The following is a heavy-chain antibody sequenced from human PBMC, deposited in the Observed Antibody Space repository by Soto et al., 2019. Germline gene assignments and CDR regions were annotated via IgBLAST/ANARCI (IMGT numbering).Heavy chain of an antibody. D-gene: IGHD1-7*01. CDR3: ARHQELHNYFDY. V-gene: IGHV4-39*01. CDR1: GGSISSSSYY. CDR2: IYYSGST. J-gene: IGHJ4*02. Sequence: PSETLSLTCTVSGGSISSSSYYWGWIRQPPGKGLEWIGSIYYSGSTYYNPSLKSRVTISVDTSKNQFSLKLSSVTAADTAVYYCARHQELHNYFDYWGQGTLVTVSS.